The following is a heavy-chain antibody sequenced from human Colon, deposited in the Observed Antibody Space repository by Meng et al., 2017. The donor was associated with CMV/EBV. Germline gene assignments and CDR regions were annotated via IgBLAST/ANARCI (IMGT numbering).Heavy chain of an antibody. CDR3: ARARGGANHFYYGLDV. J-gene: IGHJ6*02. CDR2: ILPVLDTS. D-gene: IGHD4/OR15-4a*01. CDR1: GGTFSTNA. V-gene: IGHV1-69*10. Sequence: SVKVSCKASGGTFSTNAISWVRQAPGQGLEWMGGILPVLDTSNYAQRFKGRVTITADKSTSTAYMELTGLTSDDTAVYYCARARGGANHFYYGLDVWGHGTTVTVSS.